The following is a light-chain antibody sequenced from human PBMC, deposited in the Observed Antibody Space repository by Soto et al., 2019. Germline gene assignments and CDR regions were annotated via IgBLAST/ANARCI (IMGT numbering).Light chain of an antibody. J-gene: IGKJ1*01. Sequence: DIQMTQSPSSLSASVGDRVTITCRASQNITNYFNWYQQKAGKAPKLLIHSTSSLQTGVPSRFSGSGSGTDFTLTISSLQPEDFATYYCQQSYSTPRTFGQGTRVEI. CDR3: QQSYSTPRT. CDR2: STS. V-gene: IGKV1-39*01. CDR1: QNITNY.